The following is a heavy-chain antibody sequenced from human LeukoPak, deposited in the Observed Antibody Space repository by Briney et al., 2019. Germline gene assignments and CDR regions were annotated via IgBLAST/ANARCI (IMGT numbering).Heavy chain of an antibody. CDR1: GLTFGDFA. Sequence: GGSLRLSCAASGLTFGDFAMHWVRQAPGKGLEWVSFITWDGGSIYYADSVKGRFTISRDNSKDTLYLQMNSLRAEDTALYYCAKDRPFPYGMDVWGQGTTVTVSS. V-gene: IGHV3-43D*03. J-gene: IGHJ6*02. CDR3: AKDRPFPYGMDV. CDR2: ITWDGGSI.